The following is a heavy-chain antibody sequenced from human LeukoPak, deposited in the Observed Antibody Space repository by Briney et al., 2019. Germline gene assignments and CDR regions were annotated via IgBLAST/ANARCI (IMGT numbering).Heavy chain of an antibody. Sequence: GGSLRLSCAASGFTFSSYEMNWVRQAPGKGLEWVSYISSSGSTIYYADSVKGRFTISRDNAKNSLYLQTNSLRAEDTAVYYCARGRMDYYDSSGYYWGQGTLVTVSS. V-gene: IGHV3-48*03. CDR1: GFTFSSYE. J-gene: IGHJ4*02. CDR3: ARGRMDYYDSSGYY. CDR2: ISSSGSTI. D-gene: IGHD3-22*01.